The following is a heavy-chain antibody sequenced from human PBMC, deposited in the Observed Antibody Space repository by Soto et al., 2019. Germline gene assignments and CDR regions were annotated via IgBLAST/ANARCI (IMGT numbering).Heavy chain of an antibody. D-gene: IGHD6-19*01. J-gene: IGHJ4*02. V-gene: IGHV3-21*01. CDR1: GFTYSSYS. Sequence: EVQLVESGGGLVKPGGSLRLSCAASGFTYSSYSMNWVRQAPGKGLEWVSSISSSSSYIYYADSVKGRFTISRDNAKNSLYLQMNSLRAEDTAAYYCARDNRYSSNFDYWGQGTLVTVSS. CDR2: ISSSSSYI. CDR3: ARDNRYSSNFDY.